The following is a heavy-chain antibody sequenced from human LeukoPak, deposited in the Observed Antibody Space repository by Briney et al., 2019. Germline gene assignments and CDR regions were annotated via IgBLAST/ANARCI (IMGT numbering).Heavy chain of an antibody. D-gene: IGHD2-15*01. CDR2: VSPPGGGT. J-gene: IGHJ3*02. V-gene: IGHV3-23*01. CDR1: GFSFSYHG. CDR3: AKDTPSNQELPDAFDI. Sequence: PGGSLRLSCVASGFSFSYHGMNWVRLAPGKGLEWVSGVSPPGGGTYYADSVKGRFTISRDDSRNTLYLQMNSLRAEDTAVYYCAKDTPSNQELPDAFDIWGQGTMVTVSS.